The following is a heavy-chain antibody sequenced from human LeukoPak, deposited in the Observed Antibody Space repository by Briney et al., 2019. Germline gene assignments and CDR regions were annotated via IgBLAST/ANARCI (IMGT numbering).Heavy chain of an antibody. J-gene: IGHJ4*02. V-gene: IGHV1-18*01. D-gene: IGHD3-22*01. CDR3: AKDPMGYYDSSGYRFDY. CDR2: ISAYNGNT. Sequence: ASVKVSCKASGYTFTSYGISWVRQAPGQGLEWMGWISAYNGNTNYAQKLQGRVTMTTDTSTSTAYMELRSLRSDDTAVYYCAKDPMGYYDSSGYRFDYWGQGTLVTVSS. CDR1: GYTFTSYG.